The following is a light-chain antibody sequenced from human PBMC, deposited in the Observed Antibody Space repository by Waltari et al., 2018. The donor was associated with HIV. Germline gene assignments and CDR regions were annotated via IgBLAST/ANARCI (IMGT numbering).Light chain of an antibody. CDR1: QGIRND. CDR3: LQDYNYPWT. Sequence: AIQMTQSPSSLSASVGDRVTITCRASQGIRNDLGWYQQKPGKATKLLIYAASSLHSGVPSRFSCSASGTAFNLTISSLQPEDFATYYCLQDYNYPWTFGPETKVELK. J-gene: IGKJ1*01. V-gene: IGKV1-6*01. CDR2: AAS.